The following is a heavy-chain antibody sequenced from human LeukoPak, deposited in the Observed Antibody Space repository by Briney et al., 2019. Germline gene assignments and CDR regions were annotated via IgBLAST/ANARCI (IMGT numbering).Heavy chain of an antibody. D-gene: IGHD3-3*01. CDR2: IKADGSEK. V-gene: IGHV3-7*01. CDR3: ARDPRPIFGVVITPPDY. J-gene: IGHJ4*02. CDR1: GFTFSSSW. Sequence: PGGSPRLSCAASGFTFSSSWMTWVRQAPGKELEWVAIIKADGSEKSYVGSVKGRFTISRDNAKNSLYLQMNSLTAEDTAVYYCARDPRPIFGVVITPPDYWGQGTLVTVSS.